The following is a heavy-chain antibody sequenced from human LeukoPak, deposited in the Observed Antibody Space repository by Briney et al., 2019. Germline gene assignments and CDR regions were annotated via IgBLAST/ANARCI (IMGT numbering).Heavy chain of an antibody. J-gene: IGHJ4*02. CDR2: ISYDGSNK. CDR3: ARRAGAYSHPYDY. Sequence: GGSLRLSCAASGFTFSSYAMHWVRQAPGTGLEWVAVISYDGSNKYYADSVKGRFTISRDNSKNTLYLQMNGLIAEDTAVYYCARRAGAYSHPYDYWGQGTLVTVSS. V-gene: IGHV3-30*04. D-gene: IGHD4/OR15-4a*01. CDR1: GFTFSSYA.